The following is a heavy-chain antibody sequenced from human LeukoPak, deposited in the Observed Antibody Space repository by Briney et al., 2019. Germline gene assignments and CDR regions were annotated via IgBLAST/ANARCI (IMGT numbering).Heavy chain of an antibody. CDR2: ISGSGGST. V-gene: IGHV3-23*01. J-gene: IGHJ4*02. CDR3: AKDTGYYYDSSGYKTI. D-gene: IGHD3-22*01. Sequence: GGSLRLSCAASGFTFSSYAMSWVRQAPGKGLEWVSAISGSGGSTYYADSVKGRFTISRDNSKNTLYLQMNSLRAEDTAVYYCAKDTGYYYDSSGYKTIWGLGTLVTVSS. CDR1: GFTFSSYA.